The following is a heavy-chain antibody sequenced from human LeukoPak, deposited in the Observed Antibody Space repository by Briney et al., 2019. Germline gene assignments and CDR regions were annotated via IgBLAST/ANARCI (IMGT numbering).Heavy chain of an antibody. D-gene: IGHD2-2*01. V-gene: IGHV4-59*08. CDR3: VRQGTITYAYFDS. CDR2: VFYEGNT. CDR1: GGSLTGYF. J-gene: IGHJ4*02. Sequence: SETLSLTCTVSGGSLTGYFWSWIRQPPGKGLEWVGYVFYEGNTNYNPSLKSRVTTSVDTSKNQFSLRLNSVTAADTAVYYCVRQGTITYAYFDSWARESRSPSPQ.